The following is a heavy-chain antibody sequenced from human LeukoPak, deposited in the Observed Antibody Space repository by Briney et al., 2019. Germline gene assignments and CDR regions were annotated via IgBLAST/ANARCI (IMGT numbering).Heavy chain of an antibody. CDR2: IIHSGST. V-gene: IGHV4-4*02. J-gene: IGHJ6*02. CDR3: ARGSQLESYYYYGMDV. D-gene: IGHD1-1*01. Sequence: PSETLSRTCAVSGGSISSSNWWSWVRQPPGKGLEWIGEIIHSGSTNYNPSLKSRVTISVDTSKNQFSLKVSSVIAADTAVYYCARGSQLESYYYYGMDVWGQGTTVTVSS. CDR1: GGSISSSNW.